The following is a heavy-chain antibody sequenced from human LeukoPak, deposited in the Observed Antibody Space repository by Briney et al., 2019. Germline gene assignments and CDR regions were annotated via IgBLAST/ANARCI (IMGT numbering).Heavy chain of an antibody. D-gene: IGHD2-15*01. CDR3: ARDLVASADCGGGSCYPSDY. CDR1: GFTFDDHA. J-gene: IGHJ4*02. CDR2: ISSSSRYI. Sequence: PGGCLRLSCVSSGFTFDDHAMNWVRQAPGKGLEWVSSISSSSRYIYYADSVKGRFTISRDNAKNSLYLQMSSLRAEDTAIDYSARDLVASADCGGGSCYPSDYRGQGTLVAVSS. V-gene: IGHV3-21*01.